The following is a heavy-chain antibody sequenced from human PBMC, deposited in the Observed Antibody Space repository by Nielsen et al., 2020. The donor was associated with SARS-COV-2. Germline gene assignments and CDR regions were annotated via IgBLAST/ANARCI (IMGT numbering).Heavy chain of an antibody. CDR2: IYSGGST. V-gene: IGHV3-53*01. CDR1: GFTVSSNY. D-gene: IGHD2-2*01. J-gene: IGHJ3*02. CDR3: ARTPRGRTRGAFDI. Sequence: GESLKISCAASGFTVSSNYMSWVRQAPGKGLEWVSVIYSGGSTYYADSVKGRFTISRDNSKNTLYLQMNSLRAEDTAVYYCARTPRGRTRGAFDIWGQGTMVTVSS.